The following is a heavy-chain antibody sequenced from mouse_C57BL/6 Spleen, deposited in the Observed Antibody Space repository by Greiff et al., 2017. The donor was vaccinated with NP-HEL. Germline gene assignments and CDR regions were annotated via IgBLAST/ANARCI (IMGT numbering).Heavy chain of an antibody. CDR3: AHLWSTLYAMDY. CDR2: INPNNGGT. CDR1: GYTFTDYY. Sequence: VQLQQSGPELVKPGASVKISCKASGYTFTDYYMNWVKQSHGKSLEWIGDINPNNGGTSYNQKFKGKATLTVDKSSSTAYMELRSLTSEDSAVYYCAHLWSTLYAMDYWGQGTSVTVSS. D-gene: IGHD1-1*02. V-gene: IGHV1-26*01. J-gene: IGHJ4*01.